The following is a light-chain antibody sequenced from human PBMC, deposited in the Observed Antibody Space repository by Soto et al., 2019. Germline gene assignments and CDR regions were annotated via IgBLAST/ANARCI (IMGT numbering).Light chain of an antibody. V-gene: IGKV1-5*01. Sequence: IQMTQSPSSLSASVGDRLTITCRASQSISSWLAWYQKKPGKAPKFLIYDASKLESGVPSRFSGSGSGTEFTLTSSSLQPDDFATYYCQQYSSYWTFGQGTKVDI. J-gene: IGKJ1*01. CDR2: DAS. CDR3: QQYSSYWT. CDR1: QSISSW.